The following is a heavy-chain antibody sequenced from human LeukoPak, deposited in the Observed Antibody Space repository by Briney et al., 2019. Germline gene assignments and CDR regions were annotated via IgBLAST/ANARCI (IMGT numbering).Heavy chain of an antibody. J-gene: IGHJ6*04. Sequence: PGGSLRLSCAASGFSFSNSDMNWVRQAPGKGLEWVSYISRTRSHIYYADSVRCRFTISRDNADNSLYLQMDSLRGEDTAVYYCATDDAATARASGMDVWGKGTRVTVSS. V-gene: IGHV3-21*01. CDR1: GFSFSNSD. D-gene: IGHD6-6*01. CDR2: ISRTRSHI. CDR3: ATDDAATARASGMDV.